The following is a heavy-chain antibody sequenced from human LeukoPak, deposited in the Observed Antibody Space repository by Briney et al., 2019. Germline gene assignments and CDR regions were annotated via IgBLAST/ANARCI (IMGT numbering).Heavy chain of an antibody. J-gene: IGHJ3*02. D-gene: IGHD3-10*01. CDR2: ISSSSSYI. CDR1: GFTFSSYS. Sequence: GGSLRLSCAASGFTFSSYSMNWVRQAPGKGLEWVSSISSSSSYIYYAYSVKGRFTISRDNAQNSLYLQMNSLRAEDTAVYYCARDFRFGEKTDDAFDIWGQGTMVTVSS. CDR3: ARDFRFGEKTDDAFDI. V-gene: IGHV3-21*01.